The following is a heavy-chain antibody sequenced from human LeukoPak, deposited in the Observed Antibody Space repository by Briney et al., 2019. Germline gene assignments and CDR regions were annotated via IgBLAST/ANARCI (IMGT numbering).Heavy chain of an antibody. V-gene: IGHV3-9*01. CDR1: GFTFDDYA. CDR3: AKDQDSSSWFDFDY. D-gene: IGHD6-13*01. Sequence: GRSLRLSCAASGFTFDDYAMHWVRQAPGKGLEWVSGISWNSGSIGYADSVKGRFTISRDNAKNSLYLQMNSLRAEDTALYYCAKDQDSSSWFDFDYWGQGTLVTVSS. J-gene: IGHJ4*02. CDR2: ISWNSGSI.